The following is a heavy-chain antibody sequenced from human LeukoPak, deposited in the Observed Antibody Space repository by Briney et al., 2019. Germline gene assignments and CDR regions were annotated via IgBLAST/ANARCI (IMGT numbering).Heavy chain of an antibody. CDR1: GFTFSSYA. CDR2: ISGSGGST. V-gene: IGHV3-23*01. J-gene: IGHJ3*02. CDR3: ARDFRGSGSSCGAFDI. D-gene: IGHD1-26*01. Sequence: GGSLRLSCAASGFTFSSYAMSWVRQAPGKGLEWVSAISGSGGSTYYADSVKGRFTISRDNSKNTLYLQMNSLRAEDTAVYYCARDFRGSGSSCGAFDIWGQGTMVTVSS.